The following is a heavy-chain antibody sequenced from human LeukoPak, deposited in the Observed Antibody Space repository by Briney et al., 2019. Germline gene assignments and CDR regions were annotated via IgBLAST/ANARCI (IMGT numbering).Heavy chain of an antibody. J-gene: IGHJ5*02. CDR1: GFTFSSYA. Sequence: GGSLRLSCAASGFTFSSYAMSWVRQAPGKGLKWVSTINDNGAGTYYADSVKGRSTISRDNAKNSLYLQMNSLRAEDTAVYYCAREPYGDYWFDPWGQGTLVTVSS. V-gene: IGHV3-23*01. D-gene: IGHD4-17*01. CDR3: AREPYGDYWFDP. CDR2: INDNGAGT.